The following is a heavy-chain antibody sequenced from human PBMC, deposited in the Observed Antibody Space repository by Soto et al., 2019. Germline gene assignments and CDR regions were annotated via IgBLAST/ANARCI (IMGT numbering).Heavy chain of an antibody. CDR1: GGSISSSGYY. Sequence: QVQLQASGPGLVKPSQTLSLTCTVSGGSISSSGYYWTWIRQFPGKGLEWIGYIYRSGSTNYNPSLKGRVTISADRPENQFSLKLDSVTAADPAVYYCGREELTGAFTWGQGTLVTVSS. CDR2: IYRSGST. D-gene: IGHD2-8*02. V-gene: IGHV4-31*03. J-gene: IGHJ5*02. CDR3: GREELTGAFT.